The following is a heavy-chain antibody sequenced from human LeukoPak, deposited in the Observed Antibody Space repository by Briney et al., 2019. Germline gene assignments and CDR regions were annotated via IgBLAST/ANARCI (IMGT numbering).Heavy chain of an antibody. J-gene: IGHJ4*02. CDR2: TYYRSKWFN. CDR1: GDSVSSNGVA. Sequence: SQTLSLTCAISGDSVSSNGVAWNRIRQSPSRGLEWLGRTYYRSKWFNDYAVSVNSRITISPDISKNQFSLQLNSVTPEDTAVYFCARGAWRSFDYWGQGTLVTVTS. V-gene: IGHV6-1*01. CDR3: ARGAWRSFDY.